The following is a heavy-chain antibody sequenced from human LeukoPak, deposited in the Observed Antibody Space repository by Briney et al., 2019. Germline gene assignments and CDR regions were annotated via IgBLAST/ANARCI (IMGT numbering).Heavy chain of an antibody. CDR1: GFTLRRYS. CDR2: ISTSGTTI. D-gene: IGHD3-22*01. J-gene: IGHJ1*01. Sequence: GGSLRLSCVASGFTLRRYSLNWVRQAPGKGLEGISYISTSGTTIYYADSVKGRFTISRDNAKNSLYLQRDSLRAEDTAVYYCARDRYYVSSGYCPYWGQGTLVTVSS. V-gene: IGHV3-48*01. CDR3: ARDRYYVSSGYCPY.